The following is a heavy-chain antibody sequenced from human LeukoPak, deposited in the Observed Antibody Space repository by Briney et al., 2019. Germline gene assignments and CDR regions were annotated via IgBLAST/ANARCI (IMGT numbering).Heavy chain of an antibody. CDR3: ARGEGGSYPSYYFDY. CDR1: GGSFSGYC. Sequence: SETLSLTCAVYGGSFSGYCWSWIRQPPGKGLEWIGEINHSGSTNYNPSLKSRVTISVDTSKNQFSLKLSSVTAADTAVYYCARGEGGSYPSYYFDYWGQGTLVTVSS. J-gene: IGHJ4*02. V-gene: IGHV4-34*01. CDR2: INHSGST. D-gene: IGHD1-26*01.